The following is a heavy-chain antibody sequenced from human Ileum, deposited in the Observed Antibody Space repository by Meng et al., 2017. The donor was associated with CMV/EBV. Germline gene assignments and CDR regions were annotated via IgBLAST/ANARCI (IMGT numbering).Heavy chain of an antibody. CDR1: GFSVGDDY. CDR3: AKLGVGATYWDS. CDR2: IYSNGDT. V-gene: IGHV3-66*01. D-gene: IGHD1-26*01. J-gene: IGHJ4*02. Sequence: QLVGSGGGLVQPGGSLRLSCAASGFSVGDDYLSWVRQSQGKGLEWVSIIYSNGDTHYAESVKDRFTISRDNSKNSVSLEMNTLRVDDTAVYYCAKLGVGATYWDSWGQGVLVTVSS.